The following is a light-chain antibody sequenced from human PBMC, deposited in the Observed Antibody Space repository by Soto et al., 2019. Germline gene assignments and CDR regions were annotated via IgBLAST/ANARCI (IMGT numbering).Light chain of an antibody. Sequence: EVVLTQSQGTLSLSPGERATLSCRARQSVAGNFLAWYQKKPGQAPRRLIHGASARASGIPDRFSGSGSETDFTLTISRLEAEDFAVYYCQYYATPPRTFGPGTKVEV. V-gene: IGKV3-20*01. J-gene: IGKJ1*01. CDR1: QSVAGNF. CDR2: GAS. CDR3: QYYATPPRT.